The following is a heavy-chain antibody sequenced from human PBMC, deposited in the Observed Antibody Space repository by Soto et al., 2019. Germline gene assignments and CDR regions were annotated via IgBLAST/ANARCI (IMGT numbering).Heavy chain of an antibody. Sequence: ASVKVSCKASGYTFTGYYMHWVRQAPGQGLEWMGWINPNSGGTNYAQKFQGWVTMTRDTSISTAYMELSRLRSDDTAVYYCARAAIAVAGHYYAFDIWGQGTMVTVSS. J-gene: IGHJ3*02. D-gene: IGHD6-19*01. CDR3: ARAAIAVAGHYYAFDI. CDR2: INPNSGGT. CDR1: GYTFTGYY. V-gene: IGHV1-2*04.